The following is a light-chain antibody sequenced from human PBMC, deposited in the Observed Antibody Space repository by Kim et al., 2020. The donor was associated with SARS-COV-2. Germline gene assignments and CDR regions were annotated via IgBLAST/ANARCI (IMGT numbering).Light chain of an antibody. CDR2: DVS. J-gene: IGLJ1*01. CDR1: SGDIGASKF. CDR3: SSFTTSISYV. Sequence: QSALTQPASVSGSPGQSITISCTGTSGDIGASKFVSWYQQHPGKAPNLLIYDVSKRPSGLSDRFSASKSGNTASLTISGLQAEDEADYYCSSFTTSISYVFGTGTKVPVL. V-gene: IGLV2-14*03.